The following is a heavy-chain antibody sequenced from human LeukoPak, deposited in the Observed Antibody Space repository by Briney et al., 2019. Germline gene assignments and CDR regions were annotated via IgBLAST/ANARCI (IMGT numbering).Heavy chain of an antibody. D-gene: IGHD3-3*01. Sequence: GASVKVSCKASGYTFTSYGISWVRQAPGQGLEWMGWINTNTGNPTYAQGFTGRFVFSLDTSVSTAYLQISSLKAEDTAVYYCARPRPNTIYDAFDMWGQGTMVTVSS. CDR1: GYTFTSYG. J-gene: IGHJ3*02. CDR3: ARPRPNTIYDAFDM. CDR2: INTNTGNP. V-gene: IGHV7-4-1*02.